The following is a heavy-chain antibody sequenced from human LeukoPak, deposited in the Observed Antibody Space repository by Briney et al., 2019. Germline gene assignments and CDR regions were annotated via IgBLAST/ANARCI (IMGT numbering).Heavy chain of an antibody. D-gene: IGHD3-10*01. CDR1: GFTFGNYA. CDR3: TRDYYGSGSYYVGYYYYMDV. Sequence: GGSLRLSCTASGFTFGNYAMSWFRQAPGKGLEWVGFIRSKAYGGTTEYAASVKGRFTISRDDSKSIAYLQMNSLKTEDTAVYYCTRDYYGSGSYYVGYYYYMDVWGKGTTVTVSS. J-gene: IGHJ6*03. CDR2: IRSKAYGGTT. V-gene: IGHV3-49*03.